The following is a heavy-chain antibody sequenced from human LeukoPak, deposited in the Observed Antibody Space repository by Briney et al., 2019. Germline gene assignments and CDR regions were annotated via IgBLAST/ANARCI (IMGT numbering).Heavy chain of an antibody. CDR3: VKVRIVGLAYFDY. Sequence: PGGSLRLSCSASGFIFSDYAMHWVRQAPGKRLEYVSAISTNGDYTYYADSVKARFTVSRDNSKNTLYLQMSSLRAEDTAVYYSVKVRIVGLAYFDYWGQGALVTVSS. V-gene: IGHV3-64D*06. J-gene: IGHJ4*02. CDR2: ISTNGDYT. CDR1: GFIFSDYA. D-gene: IGHD1-26*01.